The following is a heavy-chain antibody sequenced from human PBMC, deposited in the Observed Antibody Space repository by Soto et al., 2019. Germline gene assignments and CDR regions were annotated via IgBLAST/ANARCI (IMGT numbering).Heavy chain of an antibody. CDR3: VKNPVDSWSFNCYGVDG. CDR1: GQTFNRYW. V-gene: IGHV3-7*03. J-gene: IGHJ6*02. Sequence: DVQLAESGGGLVQPGGSLRLSCVASGQTFNRYWMSWVRQAPGKGLEWVANIKQDGSEEYYVDSVKGRFTISRNNAKKSLYLQMNSLRAEDTAMYYCVKNPVDSWSFNCYGVDGWGQGTTVTVSS. CDR2: IKQDGSEE. D-gene: IGHD3-3*01.